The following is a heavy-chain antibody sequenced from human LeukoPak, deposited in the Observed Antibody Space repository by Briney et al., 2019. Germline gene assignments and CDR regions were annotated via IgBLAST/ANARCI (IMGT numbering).Heavy chain of an antibody. CDR1: GGSFSGYY. CDR3: ARALSY. Sequence: SETLSLTCAVYGGSFSGYYWSWIRQPPGKGLEWVGEINHSGSTNYNPSLKRGVNISVNTSKNQFSLKLSSVTAADTAVYYCARALSYWGQGTLVTVSS. V-gene: IGHV4-34*01. CDR2: INHSGST. J-gene: IGHJ4*02.